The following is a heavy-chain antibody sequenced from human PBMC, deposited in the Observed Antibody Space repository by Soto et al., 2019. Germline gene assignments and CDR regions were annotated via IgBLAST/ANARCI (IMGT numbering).Heavy chain of an antibody. CDR1: GGSISRGDYY. CDR2: IYYRGST. J-gene: IGHJ6*02. CDR3: ARETVTTYGVSYYYGMDV. D-gene: IGHD4-4*01. Sequence: QVQLQESGPGLVKPSQTLSLTCTVSGGSISRGDYYWSWIRQPPGKGLEWIGYIYYRGSTYYNPSLKSRVTISGDTSMTHFSLKLRSVTAADTAVYYCARETVTTYGVSYYYGMDVWGQGTTVPVS. V-gene: IGHV4-30-4*01.